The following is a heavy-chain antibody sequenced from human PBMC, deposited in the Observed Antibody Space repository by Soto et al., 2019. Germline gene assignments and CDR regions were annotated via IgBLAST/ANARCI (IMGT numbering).Heavy chain of an antibody. D-gene: IGHD4-17*01. CDR1: GFTFDDYA. CDR3: AKDIFDYWTTVTNYGMDV. CDR2: ISWNSGSI. V-gene: IGHV3-9*01. J-gene: IGHJ6*02. Sequence: HPGGSLRLSCAASGFTFDDYAMHWVRQAPGKGLEWVSGISWNSGSIGYADSVKGRFTISRDNAKNSLYLQMNSLRAEDTALYYCAKDIFDYWTTVTNYGMDVWGQGNTVTVSS.